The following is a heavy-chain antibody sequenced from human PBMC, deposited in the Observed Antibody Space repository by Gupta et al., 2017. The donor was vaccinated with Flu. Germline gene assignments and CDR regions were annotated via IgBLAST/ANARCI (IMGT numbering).Heavy chain of an antibody. CDR2: VSGSGGLT. V-gene: IGHV3-23*01. J-gene: IGHJ4*02. D-gene: IGHD2-15*01. CDR3: EKSNSGNSRWYSPVDY. Sequence: EVQLLESGGGLVKPGGSLRLSCAASGFTFSTYAMSWVRQAPGKGLEWVSGVSGSGGLTSHADSVKGRFTISRDNSKNMLYLQMNSLTGEDTAVYHCEKSNSGNSRWYSPVDYWGQGVLVTVS. CDR1: GFTFSTYA.